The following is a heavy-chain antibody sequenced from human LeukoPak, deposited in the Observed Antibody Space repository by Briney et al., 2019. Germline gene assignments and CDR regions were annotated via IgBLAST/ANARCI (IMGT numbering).Heavy chain of an antibody. CDR3: AKDFNTVTTIDS. V-gene: IGHV3-30*18. D-gene: IGHD4-17*01. J-gene: IGHJ4*02. CDR1: GLTFSSYG. CDR2: ISYDGRNK. Sequence: PGGSLRLSCAASGLTFSSYGMHWVRQAPGKGLDWVAVISYDGRNKYYANSVKGRFTISRDNSKNTLYLQMNSLRAEDTAVYYCAKDFNTVTTIDSWGQGTLVTVSS.